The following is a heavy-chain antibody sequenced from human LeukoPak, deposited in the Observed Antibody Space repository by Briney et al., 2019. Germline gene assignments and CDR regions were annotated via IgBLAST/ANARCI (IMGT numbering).Heavy chain of an antibody. V-gene: IGHV4-59*01. J-gene: IGHJ6*03. CDR1: GGSISSYY. CDR3: ARALGYGPSYYYYYYMDV. CDR2: IYYSGST. D-gene: IGHD5-18*01. Sequence: SETLSLTCTVSGGSISSYYWSWVRQPPGKGLERIGYIYYSGSTNYNPSLKSRATISVDTSKHQFSLKLGSVTAADAAVYYCARALGYGPSYYYYYYMDVWGKGTTVTVSS.